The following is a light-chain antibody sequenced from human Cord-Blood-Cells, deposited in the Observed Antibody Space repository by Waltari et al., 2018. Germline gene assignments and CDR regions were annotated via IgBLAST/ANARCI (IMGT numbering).Light chain of an antibody. CDR1: QSVSSN. Sequence: EIVMTQSPATLSVSPGERATLSCRASQSVSSNLAWYQQKPGQAPRLLIYGASTRATGIPARFSGSGSGTDFTLTISSLQSEDFAVYYCQQYNSTWTFGQGTKVEIK. J-gene: IGKJ1*01. CDR3: QQYNSTWT. V-gene: IGKV3-15*01. CDR2: GAS.